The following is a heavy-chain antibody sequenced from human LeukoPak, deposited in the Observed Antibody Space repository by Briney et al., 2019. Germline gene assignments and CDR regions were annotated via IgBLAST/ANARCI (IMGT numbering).Heavy chain of an antibody. V-gene: IGHV3-23*01. CDR3: ATVSTYGDHYHDAFAM. J-gene: IGHJ3*02. D-gene: IGHD4-17*01. CDR2: VSGSGGTT. Sequence: GGSLRLSCAASGFTFRGYSMSWVRQAPGKGLEWVSAVSGSGGTTYYADSVRGRFTISRDNSKNTLYLQVNSLTAEDTAVYYCATVSTYGDHYHDAFAMPGQGTRVTVSP. CDR1: GFTFRGYS.